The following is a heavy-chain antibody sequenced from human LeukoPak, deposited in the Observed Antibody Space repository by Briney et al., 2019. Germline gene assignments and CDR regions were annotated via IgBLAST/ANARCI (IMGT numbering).Heavy chain of an antibody. CDR2: ISGSGDST. Sequence: GGSLRLSCAASGFTFSSYAMSCVRQAPGKGLEGVSAISGSGDSTYYADSVKGRFTISRDNSKNTLYLQMNSLRAEDTAVYYCAEEGPGIAVAGGFDYWGQGTLVTVSS. J-gene: IGHJ4*02. CDR1: GFTFSSYA. CDR3: AEEGPGIAVAGGFDY. V-gene: IGHV3-23*01. D-gene: IGHD6-19*01.